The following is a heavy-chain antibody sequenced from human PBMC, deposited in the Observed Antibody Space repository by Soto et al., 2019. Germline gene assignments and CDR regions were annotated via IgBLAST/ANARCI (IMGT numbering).Heavy chain of an antibody. J-gene: IGHJ4*02. V-gene: IGHV4-4*02. Sequence: QVQLQESGPGLVEPSGTLSLTCAVSLVSISSGDWWSWVRQPPGRGLEYIGEISHSGTTNYNPSLDSLITISLDASKILFSLILTSVTAADSAVYYCATKNVPTPGNYWGQGTLVIVSS. CDR3: ATKNVPTPGNY. D-gene: IGHD2-2*01. CDR1: LVSISSGDW. CDR2: ISHSGTT.